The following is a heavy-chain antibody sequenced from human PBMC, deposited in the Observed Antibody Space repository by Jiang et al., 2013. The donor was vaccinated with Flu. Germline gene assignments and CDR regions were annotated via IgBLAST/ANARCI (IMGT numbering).Heavy chain of an antibody. J-gene: IGHJ3*01. CDR2: INAGNGNT. Sequence: QSGAEVKKPGASVKVSCKASGYILANYPMHWVRQAPGQRLEWMGRINAGNGNTKYSQKFQGRVTITRDTSANTAYMELSSLRFEDTAVYYCAKRVRATGNDAFDFWGQGTMVTVSS. V-gene: IGHV1-3*01. D-gene: IGHD1-26*01. CDR1: GYILANYP. CDR3: AKRVRATGNDAFDF.